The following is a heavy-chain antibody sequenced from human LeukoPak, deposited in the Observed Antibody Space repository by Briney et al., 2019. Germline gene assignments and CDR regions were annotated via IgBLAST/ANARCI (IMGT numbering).Heavy chain of an antibody. D-gene: IGHD1-26*01. J-gene: IGHJ4*02. V-gene: IGHV3-30-3*01. CDR2: ISYDGSNK. Sequence: AGRSLRLSCAASGFTFSSYAMHWVRQAPGKGLEWVAVISYDGSNKYYADSVKGRFTISRDNSKNTLYLQMNDLRAEDTAVYYCARDSGGSYPYYFDYWGQGTLVTVSS. CDR3: ARDSGGSYPYYFDY. CDR1: GFTFSSYA.